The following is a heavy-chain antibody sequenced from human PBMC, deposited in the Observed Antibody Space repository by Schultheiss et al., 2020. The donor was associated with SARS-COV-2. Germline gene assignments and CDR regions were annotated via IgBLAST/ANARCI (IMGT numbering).Heavy chain of an antibody. V-gene: IGHV3-21*01. CDR3: ARECFVEDCSSTSCYQMVACYYYYGMDV. Sequence: GGSLRLSCAASGFTFSSYSMNWVRQAPGKGLEWVSSISSSSSYIYYADSVKGRFTISRDNAKNSLYLQMNSLRAEDTAVYYCARECFVEDCSSTSCYQMVACYYYYGMDVWGQGTTVTVSS. J-gene: IGHJ6*02. D-gene: IGHD2-2*01. CDR2: ISSSSSYI. CDR1: GFTFSSYS.